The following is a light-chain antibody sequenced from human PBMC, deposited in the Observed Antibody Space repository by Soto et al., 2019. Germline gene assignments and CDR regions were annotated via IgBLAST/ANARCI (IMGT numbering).Light chain of an antibody. V-gene: IGKV3-15*01. CDR1: KTLYNN. Sequence: EIVMTQSPATLSVSPGERATLSCRASKTLYNNLAWYQQKLGQAPRLLIYGASARATDIPARVSGSGSGTEFTLTISGLQSEDFAIYYCQQYSDWPLTFGGGTKVEIK. J-gene: IGKJ4*01. CDR2: GAS. CDR3: QQYSDWPLT.